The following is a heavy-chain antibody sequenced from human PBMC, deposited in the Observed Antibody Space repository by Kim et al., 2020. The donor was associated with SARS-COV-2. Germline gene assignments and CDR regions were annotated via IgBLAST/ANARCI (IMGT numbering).Heavy chain of an antibody. CDR3: ARVGNVLLWFGESQLQYGMDV. CDR2: INTNTGNP. J-gene: IGHJ6*02. Sequence: ASVKVSCKASGYTFTSYAMNWVRQAPGQGLEWMGWINTNTGNPTYAQGFTGRFVFSLDTSVSTAYLQISSLKAEDTAVYYCARVGNVLLWFGESQLQYGMDVWGQGTTVTVSS. V-gene: IGHV7-4-1*02. D-gene: IGHD3-10*01. CDR1: GYTFTSYA.